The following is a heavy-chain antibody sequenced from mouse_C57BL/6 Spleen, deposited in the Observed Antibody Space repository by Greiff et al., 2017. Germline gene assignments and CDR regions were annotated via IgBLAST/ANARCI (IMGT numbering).Heavy chain of an antibody. D-gene: IGHD1-3*01. Sequence: VQLQQPGAELVKPGASVKLSCKASGYTFTSYRMQWVKQRPGQGLEWIGEIDPSDSYTNYNQKFKGKATLTVDTSSSTAYMQLSSLTSEDSAVYYCARGVDGGDFDYWGQGTTLTVSS. CDR3: ARGVDGGDFDY. CDR1: GYTFTSYR. J-gene: IGHJ2*01. V-gene: IGHV1-50*01. CDR2: IDPSDSYT.